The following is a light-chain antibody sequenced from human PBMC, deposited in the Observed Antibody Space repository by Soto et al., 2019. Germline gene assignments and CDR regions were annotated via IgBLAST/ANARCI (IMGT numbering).Light chain of an antibody. V-gene: IGLV2-11*01. CDR1: SSDVGGYNY. CDR2: DVN. J-gene: IGLJ1*01. Sequence: QSALTQPRSVSGSPGQSVTISCTGTSSDVGGYNYVSWYQQHPGKAPKLVIFDVNKRPSGVPDRFSGSKSGNTASLTISGLHADDEADYHCCSFAGGYIDVFGTGTKVTVL. CDR3: CSFAGGYIDV.